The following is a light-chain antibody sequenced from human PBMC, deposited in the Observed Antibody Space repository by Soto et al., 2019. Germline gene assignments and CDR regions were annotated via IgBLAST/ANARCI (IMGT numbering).Light chain of an antibody. Sequence: QSALTQPRSVSGSPGQSVTISCTGTSGDVGYYNYVSWYQQHPGKAPKVMIYDVSERPSGVPDRFSGSKSGNTASLTISGLQAEEEAYYYCCSYAGSPRYVFGTGTKLTVL. V-gene: IGLV2-11*01. CDR1: SGDVGYYNY. CDR3: CSYAGSPRYV. CDR2: DVS. J-gene: IGLJ1*01.